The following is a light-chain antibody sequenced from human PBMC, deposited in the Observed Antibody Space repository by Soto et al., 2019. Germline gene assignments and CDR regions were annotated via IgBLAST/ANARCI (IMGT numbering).Light chain of an antibody. CDR1: SSDVGGYNY. Sequence: QSVLTQPASVSGSPGQSITISCTGTSSDVGGYNYVSWYQQHPGKAPKLMIYEVSNRPSGVSNRFSGSKSGNTASLTISGLQAEDEADYYCSSYTSSSTPLVFGGGTQRAVL. CDR3: SSYTSSSTPLV. J-gene: IGLJ3*02. CDR2: EVS. V-gene: IGLV2-14*01.